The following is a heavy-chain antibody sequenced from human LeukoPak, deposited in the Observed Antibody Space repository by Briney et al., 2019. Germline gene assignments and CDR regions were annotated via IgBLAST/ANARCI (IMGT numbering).Heavy chain of an antibody. J-gene: IGHJ6*03. CDR3: ARGHGDYYYYMDV. V-gene: IGHV3-7*01. CDR1: GFGFSSYW. Sequence: PGGSLRLSCAASGFGFSSYWMSWVRQAPGKGLEWVANIKQDGSEKYYVDSVKGRFTISRDNAKNSLYLQMNSLRAEDTAVYYCARGHGDYYYYMDVWGKGPRSPSP. CDR2: IKQDGSEK. D-gene: IGHD4-17*01.